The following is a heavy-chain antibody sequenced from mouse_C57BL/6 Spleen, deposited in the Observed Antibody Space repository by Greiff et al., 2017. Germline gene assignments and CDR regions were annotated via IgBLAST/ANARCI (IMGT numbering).Heavy chain of an antibody. Sequence: VQLQQSGAELARPGASVKMSCKASGYTFTSYTMNWVKQRPGQGLEWIGYINPSSGYTKYNQKFKDKATLTADKSSSTAYMQLSSLTSEDSAVYYCARDGSSYLDYWGQGTTLTVSS. CDR3: ARDGSSYLDY. D-gene: IGHD1-1*01. CDR1: GYTFTSYT. J-gene: IGHJ2*01. CDR2: INPSSGYT. V-gene: IGHV1-4*01.